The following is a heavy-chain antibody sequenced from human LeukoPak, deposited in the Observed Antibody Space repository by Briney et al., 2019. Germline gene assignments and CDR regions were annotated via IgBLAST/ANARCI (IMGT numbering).Heavy chain of an antibody. CDR2: INGDESST. J-gene: IGHJ4*02. Sequence: GGSLRLSCAASGFTFSRYYMHWVRQAPGKGLVWVSRINGDESSTTYADSVKGRFTISRDNAKNTLYLQMNSLKVEDTAVYYCTRVFVGDEYSSSGYWGQGTLVTVSS. V-gene: IGHV3-74*01. CDR3: TRVFVGDEYSSSGY. D-gene: IGHD6-13*01. CDR1: GFTFSRYY.